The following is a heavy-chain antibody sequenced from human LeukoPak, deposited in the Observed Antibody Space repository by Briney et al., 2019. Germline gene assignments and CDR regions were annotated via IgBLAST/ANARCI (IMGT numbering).Heavy chain of an antibody. D-gene: IGHD3-10*01. V-gene: IGHV1-18*01. CDR1: GYTFTSYG. Sequence: GASVKVSCKASGYTFTSYGISWVRQAPGQGLEWMGWISAYNGNTNYAQKLQGRVTMTTDTSTSTAYMELSSLRSEDTAVYYCAREDYYGSGSYSPFDYWGQGTLVTVSS. CDR3: AREDYYGSGSYSPFDY. CDR2: ISAYNGNT. J-gene: IGHJ4*02.